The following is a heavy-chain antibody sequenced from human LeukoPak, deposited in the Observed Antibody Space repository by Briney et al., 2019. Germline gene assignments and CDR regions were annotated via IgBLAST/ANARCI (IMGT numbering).Heavy chain of an antibody. CDR3: ARGGRDCSGGSCYALFDY. V-gene: IGHV1-2*02. Sequence: ASVKVSCKTSGYTFTGYYMHWVRQAPGQGLEWMGWINPNSGGTNYAQKFQGRVTMTRDTSISTACMELSRLGSDDTAVYYCARGGRDCSGGSCYALFDYWGQGTLVTVSS. CDR1: GYTFTGYY. CDR2: INPNSGGT. J-gene: IGHJ4*02. D-gene: IGHD2-15*01.